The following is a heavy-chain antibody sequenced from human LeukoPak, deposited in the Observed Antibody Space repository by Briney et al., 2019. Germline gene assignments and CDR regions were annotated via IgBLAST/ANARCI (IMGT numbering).Heavy chain of an antibody. CDR2: IYHSGST. J-gene: IGHJ5*02. CDR3: ARQGGSYYNGFDP. CDR1: GYSISSGYY. V-gene: IGHV4-38-2*01. Sequence: SETLSLTCAVSGYSISSGYYWGWIRQPPGKGLEWIGSIYHSGSTYYNPSLKSRVTISVDTSKNQFSLKPSSVTAADTAVYYCARQGGSYYNGFDPWGQGTLVTVSS. D-gene: IGHD1-26*01.